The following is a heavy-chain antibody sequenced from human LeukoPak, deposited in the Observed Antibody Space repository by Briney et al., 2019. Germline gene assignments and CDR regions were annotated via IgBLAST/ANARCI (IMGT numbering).Heavy chain of an antibody. CDR1: GSTFSSYS. D-gene: IGHD1-7*01. V-gene: IGHV3-48*04. Sequence: GGSLRLSCTASGSTFSSYSMNWVRQAPGKGLEWISYIRSSSSTIYYADSMKGRFTISRDNAKNSLYLQMNSLRAEDTAVYYCARMNYISSGWGAPFDYWGQGTLVTVSS. J-gene: IGHJ4*02. CDR3: ARMNYISSGWGAPFDY. CDR2: IRSSSSTI.